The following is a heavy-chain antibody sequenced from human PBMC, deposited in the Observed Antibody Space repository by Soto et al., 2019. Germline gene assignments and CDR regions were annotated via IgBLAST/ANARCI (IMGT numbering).Heavy chain of an antibody. J-gene: IGHJ4*02. V-gene: IGHV3-30*18. CDR2: ISYDGSNK. CDR3: AKPESGWYPDY. D-gene: IGHD6-19*01. CDR1: GFTFSSYG. Sequence: QVQLVESGGGVVQPGRSLRLSCAASGFTFSSYGMHWVRQAPGKGLEWVAVISYDGSNKYYADSVKGRFTISRDNSKNPLYLQMNSLRAEDTAVYYCAKPESGWYPDYWGQGTLVTVSS.